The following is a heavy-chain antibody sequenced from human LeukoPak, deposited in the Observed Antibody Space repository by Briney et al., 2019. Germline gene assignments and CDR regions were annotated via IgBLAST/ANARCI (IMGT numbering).Heavy chain of an antibody. D-gene: IGHD4-17*01. Sequence: GASVKVSCKASGYTFTGYYMHWVRQAPGQGLEWMGWINPNSGGTNYAQKFQGRVTMTRDTSISTAYMGLSRLRSDDTAVYYCARYLMTTVTTLGMDVWGQGTTVTVSS. V-gene: IGHV1-2*02. CDR1: GYTFTGYY. CDR2: INPNSGGT. CDR3: ARYLMTTVTTLGMDV. J-gene: IGHJ6*02.